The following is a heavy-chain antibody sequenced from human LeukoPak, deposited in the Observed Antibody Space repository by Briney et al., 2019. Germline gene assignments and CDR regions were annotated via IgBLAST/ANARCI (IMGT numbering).Heavy chain of an antibody. J-gene: IGHJ2*01. CDR1: EFTFSNYR. CDR3: AKDWTGTKPFDL. Sequence: GGSLRLSCEAFEFTFSNYRMSWVRQAPGKGLEWVANINEDGSVKYYADSVKGRFTISRDNARNSVFLQTNSLRAEDTAVYYCAKDWTGTKPFDLWGRGTLVTVSS. V-gene: IGHV3-7*03. CDR2: INEDGSVK. D-gene: IGHD3/OR15-3a*01.